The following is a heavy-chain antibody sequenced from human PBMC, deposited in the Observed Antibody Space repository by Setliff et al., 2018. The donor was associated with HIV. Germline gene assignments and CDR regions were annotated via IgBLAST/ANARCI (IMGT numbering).Heavy chain of an antibody. CDR3: ARRSLEYYYDSSATGAFDI. D-gene: IGHD3-22*01. J-gene: IGHJ3*02. V-gene: IGHV4-59*01. CDR1: GGSLSSYY. CDR2: IYYSGST. Sequence: LSLTCTVSGGSLSSYYWSWIRQPPGKGLEWIGYIYYSGSTNYNPSLKSRVTISVDTSKNQFSLKLSSVTAADTAVYYCARRSLEYYYDSSATGAFDIWGQGTMVTVSS.